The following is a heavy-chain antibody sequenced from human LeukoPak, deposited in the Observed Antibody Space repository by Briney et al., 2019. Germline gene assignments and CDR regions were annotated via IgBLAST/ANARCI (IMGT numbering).Heavy chain of an antibody. CDR2: IYYSGDNSGDT. D-gene: IGHD5-18*01. CDR1: GGSISSYY. CDR3: ARLRGYTDGPPAY. Sequence: SETLSLTCTVSGGSISSYYWGWIRQPPWKGLEWIGSIYYSGDNSGDTYYNPSLKSRVTISVDTSKNQFSLKLSSVTAADTAVYFCARLRGYTDGPPAYWGQGTLVTVSP. V-gene: IGHV4-39*01. J-gene: IGHJ4*02.